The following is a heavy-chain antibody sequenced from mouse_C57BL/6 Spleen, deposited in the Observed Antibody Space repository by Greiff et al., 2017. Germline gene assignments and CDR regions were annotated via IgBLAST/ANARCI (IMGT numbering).Heavy chain of an antibody. D-gene: IGHD2-1*01. V-gene: IGHV1-7*01. CDR2: INPSSGYT. J-gene: IGHJ4*01. CDR3: ENYGNYVGNEMDY. Sequence: VQLKQSGAELAKPGASVKLSCKASGYTFTSYWMHWVKQRPGQGLEWIGYINPSSGYTKYNQKFKDKATLTADKSSSTAYMQLSSLTYEDSAVSYGENYGNYVGNEMDYWGQGTSVTVSS. CDR1: GYTFTSYW.